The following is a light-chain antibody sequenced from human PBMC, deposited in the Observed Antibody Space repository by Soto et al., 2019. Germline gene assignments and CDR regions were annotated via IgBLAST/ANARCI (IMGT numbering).Light chain of an antibody. Sequence: EIVLTQSPATLSLSPGERATLSCRASQSVSSYLAWYQQKPGQAPRLLIYDASNRATGIPARFSGSGSGTTFTLTISGLEPEDFAVYYCQERSNWPLTFGGGTKVDIK. CDR2: DAS. CDR3: QERSNWPLT. CDR1: QSVSSY. J-gene: IGKJ4*01. V-gene: IGKV3-11*01.